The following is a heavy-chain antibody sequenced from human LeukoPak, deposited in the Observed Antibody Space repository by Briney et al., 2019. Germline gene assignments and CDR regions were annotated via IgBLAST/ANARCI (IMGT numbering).Heavy chain of an antibody. V-gene: IGHV3-30*02. CDR1: GFTFSSYG. J-gene: IGHJ5*02. D-gene: IGHD3-10*01. Sequence: GGTLRLSCAASGFTFSSYGMHWVRQAPGKGLEWVAFIRYDGSKYYADSVKGRFTISRDNSKNTLYLQMNSLRAEDTAVYYCAKDYSKTSYYGSGTYYRPNWFDPWGQGTLVTVSS. CDR2: IRYDGSK. CDR3: AKDYSKTSYYGSGTYYRPNWFDP.